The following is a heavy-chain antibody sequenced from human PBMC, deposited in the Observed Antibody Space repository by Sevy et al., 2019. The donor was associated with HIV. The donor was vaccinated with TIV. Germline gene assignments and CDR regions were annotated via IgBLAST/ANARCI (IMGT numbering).Heavy chain of an antibody. CDR2: ISGISNYI. J-gene: IGHJ3*02. CDR1: GFTFSSYS. D-gene: IGHD6-6*01. V-gene: IGHV3-21*01. CDR3: ARGVQTYDAFDI. Sequence: GGSLRLSCAASGFTFSSYSMNWVRQVPGKGLEWVSYISGISNYIYYADSVKGRFSISRDNAKDSLYLHMNSLRAEDTAIYYSARGVQTYDAFDIWGQGTMVTVSS.